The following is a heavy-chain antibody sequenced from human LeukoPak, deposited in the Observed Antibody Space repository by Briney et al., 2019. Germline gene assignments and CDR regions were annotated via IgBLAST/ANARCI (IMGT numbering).Heavy chain of an antibody. J-gene: IGHJ4*02. V-gene: IGHV3-23*01. D-gene: IGHD4-17*01. Sequence: GGPLRLSCAASGFTFSSYGMSWVRQAPGKGLEWVSAISGSGGSTYYADSVKGRFTISRDNSKNTLYLQMNSLRAEDTAVYYCAKAVTTVTTFDCWGQGTLVTVSS. CDR1: GFTFSSYG. CDR3: AKAVTTVTTFDC. CDR2: ISGSGGST.